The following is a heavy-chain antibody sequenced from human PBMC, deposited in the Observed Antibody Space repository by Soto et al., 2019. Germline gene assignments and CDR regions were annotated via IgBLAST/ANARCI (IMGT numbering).Heavy chain of an antibody. CDR2: IYARXNP. CDR1: WGSMSSYY. V-gene: IGHV4-59*01. CDR3: ATAFGGWSPDS. J-gene: IGHJ4*02. D-gene: IGHD6-19*01. Sequence: XXTLSLTCTASWGSMSSYYWNWIRQPPGKGLESIGXIYARXNPNYNNSFKXXVALSIDXXKRQISLNMTSVTAADTAVYYCATAFGGWSPDSWGQGTLVTVSS.